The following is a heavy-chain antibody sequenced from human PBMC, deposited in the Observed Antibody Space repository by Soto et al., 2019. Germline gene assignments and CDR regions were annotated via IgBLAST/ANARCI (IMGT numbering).Heavy chain of an antibody. Sequence: ASVKVSCKASGYIFTNYAMHWVRQAPGQRPEWMGWINGGDGDTKYLQNFQGRVTFTRDTSASTAYMEVSSLRSEDTAVYFCVAVDYGDYWGQGTLVTVSS. J-gene: IGHJ4*02. V-gene: IGHV1-3*01. CDR1: GYIFTNYA. CDR2: INGGDGDT. CDR3: VAVDYGDY. D-gene: IGHD3-16*01.